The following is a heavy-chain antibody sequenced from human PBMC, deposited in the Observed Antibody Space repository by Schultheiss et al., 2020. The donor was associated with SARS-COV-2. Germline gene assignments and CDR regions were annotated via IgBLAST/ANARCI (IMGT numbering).Heavy chain of an antibody. D-gene: IGHD1-26*01. CDR3: AGQVGSYMNWFDP. J-gene: IGHJ5*02. CDR1: GGSISSGGYY. Sequence: SQTLSLTCTVSGGSISSGGYYWSWIRQPPGKGLEWIGSIYYSGSTYYNPSLKSRVTISVDTSKNQFSLKLSSVTAADTAVYYCAGQVGSYMNWFDPWGQGTLVTVSS. CDR2: IYYSGST. V-gene: IGHV4-39*01.